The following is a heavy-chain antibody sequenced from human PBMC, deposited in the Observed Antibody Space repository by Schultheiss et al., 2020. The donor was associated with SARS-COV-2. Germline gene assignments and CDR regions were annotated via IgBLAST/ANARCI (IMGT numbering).Heavy chain of an antibody. CDR1: GYRFSDYW. Sequence: GESLKISCKGSGYRFSDYWIGWVRQMPGKGLEWMGIIYPGDSDTRYSPSFQGQVTISADKSISTAYLQWSSLKASDTAMYYCARAAAAAGNWFDPWGHGTLVTVSS. V-gene: IGHV5-51*01. D-gene: IGHD6-13*01. CDR3: ARAAAAAGNWFDP. CDR2: IYPGDSDT. J-gene: IGHJ5*02.